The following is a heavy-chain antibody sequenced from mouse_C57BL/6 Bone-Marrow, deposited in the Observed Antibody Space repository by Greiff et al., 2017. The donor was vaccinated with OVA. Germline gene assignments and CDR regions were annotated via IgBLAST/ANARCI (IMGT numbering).Heavy chain of an antibody. V-gene: IGHV2-4*01. CDR2: IWSGGST. CDR3: AKREANWDVDYAMDY. D-gene: IGHD4-1*01. CDR1: GFSLTSYG. J-gene: IGHJ4*01. Sequence: VQLQQSGPGLVQPSQSLSITCTVSGFSLTSYGVHWVRQPPGKGLEWLGVIWSGGSTDYNAAFISRLSISKDNSKSQVFFKMNSLQADDTAVYYCAKREANWDVDYAMDYWGQGTSVTVSS.